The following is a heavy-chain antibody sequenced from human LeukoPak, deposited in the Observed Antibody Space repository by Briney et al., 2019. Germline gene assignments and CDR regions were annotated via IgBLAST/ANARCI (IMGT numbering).Heavy chain of an antibody. Sequence: PSETLSLTCAVYGGSFSGYYWSRIRQPPGKGLEWIGEINHSGSTNYNPSLKSRVTISVDTSKNQFSLKLSSVTAADTAVYYCARFVVVPAGYRGFDYWGQGTLVTVSS. J-gene: IGHJ4*02. D-gene: IGHD2-2*01. V-gene: IGHV4-34*01. CDR3: ARFVVVPAGYRGFDY. CDR2: INHSGST. CDR1: GGSFSGYY.